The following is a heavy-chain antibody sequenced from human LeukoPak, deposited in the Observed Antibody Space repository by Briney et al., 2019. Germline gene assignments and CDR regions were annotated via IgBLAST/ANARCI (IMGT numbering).Heavy chain of an antibody. CDR3: ARERSRYYDKRFDY. CDR1: GYTFTSYD. CDR2: MNPNSGNT. Sequence: ASVKVSCKASGYTFTSYDINWVLQATGQGLEWMGWMNPNSGNTGYAQKFQGRVTMTRNTSISTAHMELSSLRSEDTAVYYCARERSRYYDKRFDYWGQGTLVTVSS. V-gene: IGHV1-8*01. J-gene: IGHJ4*02. D-gene: IGHD3-22*01.